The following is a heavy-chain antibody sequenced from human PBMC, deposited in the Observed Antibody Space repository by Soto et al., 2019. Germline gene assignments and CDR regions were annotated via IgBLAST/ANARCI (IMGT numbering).Heavy chain of an antibody. CDR3: AEDYYGSGSRKPFDY. J-gene: IGHJ4*02. Sequence: GGSLRLSCAASGFTFDDYAMHWVRQAPGKGLEWVSAISGSGGSTYYADSVKGRFTISRDNSKNTLYLQMNSLRAEDTAVYYYAEDYYGSGSRKPFDYWGQGTLVTVSS. V-gene: IGHV3-23*01. CDR2: ISGSGGST. CDR1: GFTFDDYA. D-gene: IGHD3-10*01.